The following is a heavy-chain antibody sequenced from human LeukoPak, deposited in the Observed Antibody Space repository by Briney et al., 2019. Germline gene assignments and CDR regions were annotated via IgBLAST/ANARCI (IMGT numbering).Heavy chain of an antibody. D-gene: IGHD3-10*01. CDR1: GGSFSGYY. CDR2: INHSGST. Sequence: SETLSLTCAVYGGSFSGYYWSWIRQPPGKGLEWIGEINHSGSTNYNLSLKSRVTISVDTSKNQFSLKLSSVTAADTAVYYCARAQVRLRRGGQFDYWGQGTLVTVSS. V-gene: IGHV4-34*01. J-gene: IGHJ4*02. CDR3: ARAQVRLRRGGQFDY.